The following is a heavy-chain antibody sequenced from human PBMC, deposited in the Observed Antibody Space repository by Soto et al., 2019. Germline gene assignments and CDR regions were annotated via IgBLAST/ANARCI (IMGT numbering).Heavy chain of an antibody. CDR2: IYWNDDK. D-gene: IGHD6-19*01. CDR1: GFSLSTSGVG. V-gene: IGHV2-5*01. J-gene: IGHJ4*02. CDR3: AHRGSSGWTDY. Sequence: QITLKESGPTLVKPTQTLTLTCTFSGFSLSTSGVGVGWIRQPPGKALEWLALIYWNDDKRYSPSLKSRLTITKDTSKNQVVLTMTNMDPVDTATYYCAHRGSSGWTDYWGQGTLVTASS.